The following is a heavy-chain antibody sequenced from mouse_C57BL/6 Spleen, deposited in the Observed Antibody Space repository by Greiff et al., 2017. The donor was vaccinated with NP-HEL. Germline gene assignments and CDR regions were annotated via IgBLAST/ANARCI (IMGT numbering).Heavy chain of an antibody. CDR1: GYSITSGYY. J-gene: IGHJ1*03. Sequence: VQLKESGPGLVKPSQSLPLTCSVTGYSITSGYYWNWIRQFPGNKLEWMGYISYDGSNNYNPSLKNRISITRDTAKNQFFLKLNSVTTEDTATYYCARARGGGYYWYFDVWGTGTTVTVSS. V-gene: IGHV3-6*01. D-gene: IGHD1-1*02. CDR3: ARARGGGYYWYFDV. CDR2: ISYDGSN.